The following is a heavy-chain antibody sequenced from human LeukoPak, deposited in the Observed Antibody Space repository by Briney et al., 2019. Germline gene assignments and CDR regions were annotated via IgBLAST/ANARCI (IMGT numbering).Heavy chain of an antibody. J-gene: IGHJ3*02. CDR1: GYTFTGYY. D-gene: IGHD1-26*01. CDR3: ARDPSGSREDAFDI. CDR2: INPNSGGT. V-gene: IGHV1-2*02. Sequence: ASVKVSCKASGYTFTGYYMHWVRQAPGQGLEWMGWINPNSGGTNYAQKFQGRVTMTRDTSISTAYMELSRLRSDDTAVYYCARDPSGSREDAFDIWGQGTMVTVSS.